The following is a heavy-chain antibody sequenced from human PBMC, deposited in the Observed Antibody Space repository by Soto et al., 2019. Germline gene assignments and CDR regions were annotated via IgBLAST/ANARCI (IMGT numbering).Heavy chain of an antibody. J-gene: IGHJ6*02. V-gene: IGHV3-23*01. CDR1: GFTFSSYA. Sequence: GGSLRLSCAASGFTFSSYAMSWVRQAPGKGLEWVSAIIGSGGSTYYADSVKGRFTISRDNSKNTLYLQMNSLRAEDTAVYYCAEVAYDFWSGYDDYYYGMDVWGQGTTVTVSS. CDR3: AEVAYDFWSGYDDYYYGMDV. CDR2: IIGSGGST. D-gene: IGHD3-3*01.